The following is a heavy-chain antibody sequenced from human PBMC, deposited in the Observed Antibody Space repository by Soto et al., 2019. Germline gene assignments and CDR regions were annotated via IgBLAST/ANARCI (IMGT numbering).Heavy chain of an antibody. J-gene: IGHJ5*02. CDR1: GASISSYY. CDR2: MHHTQGT. D-gene: IGHD3-9*01. V-gene: IGHV4-59*01. Sequence: SETLSLTCSVSGASISSYYWTWIRQPPGGGLEWIGYMHHTQGTNDNPSLRGRVHVSIDTSMNQFSLRLTSVTAADTAVYYCARVPFVGYFDWLDPWGHGTLVTVSS. CDR3: ARVPFVGYFDWLDP.